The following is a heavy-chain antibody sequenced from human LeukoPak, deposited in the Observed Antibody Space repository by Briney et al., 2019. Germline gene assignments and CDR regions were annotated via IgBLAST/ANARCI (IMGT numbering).Heavy chain of an antibody. Sequence: SVKVSCKASGGTFSSYAISWVRQAPGQGLEWMGRIIPLFGTANYAQKFQGRVTITTDESTSTAYMELSSLRSEDTAVYYCARSWYYYDSSGYLFDYWGQGTLVTVSS. J-gene: IGHJ4*02. CDR2: IIPLFGTA. D-gene: IGHD3-22*01. V-gene: IGHV1-69*05. CDR3: ARSWYYYDSSGYLFDY. CDR1: GGTFSSYA.